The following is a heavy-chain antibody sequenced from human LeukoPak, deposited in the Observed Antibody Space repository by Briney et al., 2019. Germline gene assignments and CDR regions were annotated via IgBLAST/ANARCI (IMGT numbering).Heavy chain of an antibody. CDR2: IWYDGSNK. CDR1: RFTFSSYG. CDR3: ARDTLSGGPYTAMAGSFDY. V-gene: IGHV3-33*01. D-gene: IGHD5-18*01. Sequence: GRSLRLSCAASRFTFSSYGMHWVRQAPCKGLGVVAVIWYDGSNKYYADSVKGRFTISRDNSKNTLYLQMNSPRAEDTAVYYCARDTLSGGPYTAMAGSFDYWGQGNLVTVSS. J-gene: IGHJ4*02.